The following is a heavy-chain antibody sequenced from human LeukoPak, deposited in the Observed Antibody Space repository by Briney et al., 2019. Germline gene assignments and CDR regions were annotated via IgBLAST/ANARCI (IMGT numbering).Heavy chain of an antibody. J-gene: IGHJ4*02. CDR2: IRYDGSDK. V-gene: IGHV3-30*02. CDR3: AKTYYYDSSGYYPDY. CDR1: GFTFRSFG. Sequence: GGPLRLSCAASGFTFRSFGMHWVRQAPGKGLEWVAFIRYDGSDKYYPHSVKGRFTISRDNSKNTLYLQMNSLRAEDTAVYYCAKTYYYDSSGYYPDYWGQGTLVTVSS. D-gene: IGHD3-22*01.